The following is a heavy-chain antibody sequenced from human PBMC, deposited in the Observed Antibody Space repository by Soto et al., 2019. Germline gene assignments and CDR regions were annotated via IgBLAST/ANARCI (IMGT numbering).Heavy chain of an antibody. Sequence: SETLSLTCTVSCGSISSYDWSWIRQPLGKGLEWIGYIYYSGSTNYNPSLKSRVTISVDTSKNQFSLKLSSVTAADTAVYYCARVSSVTTIWYYVMYFWSQRSTVPVS. V-gene: IGHV4-59*01. CDR2: IYYSGST. J-gene: IGHJ6*02. CDR1: CGSISSYD. D-gene: IGHD4-17*01. CDR3: ARVSSVTTIWYYVMYF.